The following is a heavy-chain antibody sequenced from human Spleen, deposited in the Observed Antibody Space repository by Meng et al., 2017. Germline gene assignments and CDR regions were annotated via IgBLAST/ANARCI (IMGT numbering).Heavy chain of an antibody. Sequence: SETLSLTCAVYGASFSGSYWSWIRQPPGKGLEWIGEINHRGSANYHPSLKSRVTMSVDTSKNQFSLRLSSVTAADTAVYYCTTSRDFWGAYWAYRGQGTLVTVSS. J-gene: IGHJ4*02. CDR2: INHRGSA. V-gene: IGHV4-34*01. CDR1: GASFSGSY. D-gene: IGHD3-3*01. CDR3: TTSRDFWGAYWAY.